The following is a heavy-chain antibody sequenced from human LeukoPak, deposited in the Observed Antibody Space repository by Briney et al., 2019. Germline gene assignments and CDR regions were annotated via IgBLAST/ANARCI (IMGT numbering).Heavy chain of an antibody. Sequence: SETLSLTCTVSGGSISSGSYYWSWIRQPAGKGLEWIGRIYTNSGNTNYNPSLKSRVTMSVDTSKNQFSLKLSSVTAADTAVYYCARASYSSSYEFDYWGQGTLVTVSS. D-gene: IGHD6-13*01. V-gene: IGHV4-61*02. CDR2: IYTNSGNT. CDR1: GGSISSGSYY. J-gene: IGHJ4*02. CDR3: ARASYSSSYEFDY.